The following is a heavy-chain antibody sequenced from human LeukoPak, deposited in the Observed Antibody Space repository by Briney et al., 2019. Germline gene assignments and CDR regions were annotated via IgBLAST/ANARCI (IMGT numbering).Heavy chain of an antibody. Sequence: GGSLRLSCAASGFTFSSYWMNWVRQTPGKGLEWVANIKPDGGETYYVDSVKGRFTISRDNAKSSLYLQMNSLRAEDTAGYYCAELGITMIGGVWGKGTTVTISS. CDR2: IKPDGGET. CDR3: AELGITMIGGV. CDR1: GFTFSSYW. D-gene: IGHD3-10*02. J-gene: IGHJ6*04. V-gene: IGHV3-7*01.